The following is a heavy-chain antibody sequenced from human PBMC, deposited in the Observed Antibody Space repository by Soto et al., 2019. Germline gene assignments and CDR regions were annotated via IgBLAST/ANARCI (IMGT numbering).Heavy chain of an antibody. Sequence: QVQLQESGPGLVKPSQTLSLTCTVSGGSLSNADYYWSWVRQPPGKGLEWIGYIYYSGSSFFNPSLKSRVTMSKDTSKNQFSLRLTSVTAADTAVYYCARAIVVTVGGMDVWGRGTKVTVSS. V-gene: IGHV4-30-4*01. J-gene: IGHJ6*02. D-gene: IGHD5-12*01. CDR1: GGSLSNADYY. CDR3: ARAIVVTVGGMDV. CDR2: IYYSGSS.